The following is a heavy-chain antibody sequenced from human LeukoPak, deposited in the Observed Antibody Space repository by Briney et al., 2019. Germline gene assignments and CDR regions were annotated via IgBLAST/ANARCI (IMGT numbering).Heavy chain of an antibody. CDR2: IFSSSTYI. J-gene: IGHJ4*02. V-gene: IGHV3-21*04. CDR1: GFAFNTYS. CDR3: GKDRRPGIAVAGTTDY. Sequence: GESLRLSCAASGFAFNTYSMNWVRQAPGKGLEWVSFIFSSSTYIYYTDSVKGRFTISRDNARNSLYLQMNSLRAEDTAVYYCGKDRRPGIAVAGTTDYWGQGTLVTVSS. D-gene: IGHD6-19*01.